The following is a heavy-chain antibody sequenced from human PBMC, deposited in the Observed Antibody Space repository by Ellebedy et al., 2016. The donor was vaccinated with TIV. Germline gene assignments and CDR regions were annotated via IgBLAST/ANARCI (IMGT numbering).Heavy chain of an antibody. CDR1: GFTFSSYW. CDR2: VNSDGSRT. Sequence: PGGSLRLSCAASGFTFSSYWMHWVRHAPGKGLVWVSLVNSDGSRTTYADSVKGRFTISRDNSKNTVDLQMNSLRVEDTAVYYCARDPPNSGFSMDVWGQGTTVTVSS. J-gene: IGHJ6*02. V-gene: IGHV3-74*01. D-gene: IGHD1-26*01. CDR3: ARDPPNSGFSMDV.